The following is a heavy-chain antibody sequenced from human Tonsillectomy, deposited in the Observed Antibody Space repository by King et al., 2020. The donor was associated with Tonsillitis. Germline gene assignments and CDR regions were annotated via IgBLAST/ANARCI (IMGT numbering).Heavy chain of an antibody. Sequence: MQLQESGPGLVKPSETLSLTCTVSGGSISSSSYYWGWIRQPPGKGLEWIGSIYYSGSTYYNPSLKSRVTISVDTSKNQFSLKLSSVTAADTAVYYCARHPAVAATPLISFDYWGQGTLVTVSS. CDR2: IYYSGST. CDR1: GGSISSSSYY. V-gene: IGHV4-39*01. J-gene: IGHJ4*02. CDR3: ARHPAVAATPLISFDY. D-gene: IGHD2-15*01.